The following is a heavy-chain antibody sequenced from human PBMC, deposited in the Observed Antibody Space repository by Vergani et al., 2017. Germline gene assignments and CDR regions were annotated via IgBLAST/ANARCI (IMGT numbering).Heavy chain of an antibody. V-gene: IGHV4-59*01. D-gene: IGHD5-18*01. CDR3: ARAGVHTAMGWGTTYYGMDV. Sequence: QVQLQESGPGLVKPSETLSLTCTVSGCSFSSYYWSWIRQPPGKGLEWIGYIYYSGSTNYNPSLKSRVTISVDRSKNQFSLKLSSVTAADTAVYYCARAGVHTAMGWGTTYYGMDVWGQGTTVTVSS. J-gene: IGHJ6*02. CDR2: IYYSGST. CDR1: GCSFSSYY.